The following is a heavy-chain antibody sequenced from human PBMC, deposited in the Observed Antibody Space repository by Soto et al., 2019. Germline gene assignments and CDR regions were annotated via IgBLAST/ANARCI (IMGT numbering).Heavy chain of an antibody. CDR1: GYTFTTNG. CDR2: ISAYNGNT. J-gene: IGHJ6*02. V-gene: IGHV1-18*01. D-gene: IGHD1-1*01. CDR3: ARVWVGTTFAYYYGMDV. Sequence: SVKVTCKASGYTFTTNGSKWVRQAPGQGLEWMGWISAYNGNTNYAQKLQGRVTMTTDTSTSTAYMELRSLRSDDTAVYYCARVWVGTTFAYYYGMDVWGQGTTVTVS.